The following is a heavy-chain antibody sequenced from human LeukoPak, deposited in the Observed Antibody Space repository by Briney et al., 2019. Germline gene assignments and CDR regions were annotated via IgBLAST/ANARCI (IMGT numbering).Heavy chain of an antibody. CDR2: INPNSGGT. CDR3: ARDRHAGQLDY. D-gene: IGHD6-13*01. CDR1: GYTFTRYY. Sequence: ASVNVSCKASGYTFTRYYIHWVRQAPGQELEWMGWINPNSGGTNYAQKFQGRVTMTRDTSISTAYMELRRLRSYDTAVYYCARDRHAGQLDYWGQGTLGTVSS. V-gene: IGHV1-2*02. J-gene: IGHJ4*02.